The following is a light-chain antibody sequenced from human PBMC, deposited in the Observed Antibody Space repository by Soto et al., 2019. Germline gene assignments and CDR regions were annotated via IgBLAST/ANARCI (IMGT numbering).Light chain of an antibody. CDR1: QTISSW. CDR3: QQANSFPLT. Sequence: IQMTQSPSTLSGSVGDRVTITCRASQTISSWLAWYQQKPGKAPKLLIYKASTLKSGVPSRFSGSGSGTDFTLTISSLQPEDFAIYYCQQANSFPLTFGGGTKVDIK. V-gene: IGKV1-5*03. CDR2: KAS. J-gene: IGKJ4*01.